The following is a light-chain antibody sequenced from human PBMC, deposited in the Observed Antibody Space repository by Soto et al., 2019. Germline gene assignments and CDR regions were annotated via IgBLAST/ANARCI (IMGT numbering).Light chain of an antibody. Sequence: EIVMTQSPATLSVSPGESATVSCRASRSVSSTLAWYQQRPGQAPRLLIYAATNRAAGIPARFSGSGFGTDFTLTISGLQSEDFAIYYCQQYTIWPLTFGGGTKVEIK. V-gene: IGKV3-15*01. CDR3: QQYTIWPLT. J-gene: IGKJ4*01. CDR2: AAT. CDR1: RSVSST.